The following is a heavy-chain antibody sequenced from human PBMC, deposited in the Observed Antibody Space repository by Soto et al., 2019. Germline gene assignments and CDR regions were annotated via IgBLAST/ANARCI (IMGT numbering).Heavy chain of an antibody. CDR3: ARRIRGSYYWFDP. CDR1: GGSISSSSYY. Sequence: PSETLSLTCTVSGGSISSSSYYWGWIRQPPGKGLEWIGSIYYSGSTYYNPSLKSRVTISVGTSKNQFSLKLSSVTAADTAVYYCARRIRGSYYWFDPWGQGTLVTVSS. CDR2: IYYSGST. V-gene: IGHV4-39*01. J-gene: IGHJ5*02. D-gene: IGHD1-26*01.